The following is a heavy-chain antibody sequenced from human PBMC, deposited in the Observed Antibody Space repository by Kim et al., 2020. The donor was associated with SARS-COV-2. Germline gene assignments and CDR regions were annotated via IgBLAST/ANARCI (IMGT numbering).Heavy chain of an antibody. CDR1: GASIRSSNFL. V-gene: IGHV4-39*01. Sequence: SETLSLTCAVSGASIRSSNFLWGWIRQPPGKGLKWIGSIDYTGNTHHNPSLRSRVTISMDTSKNHFSLNLASVTAADTSLYYCARHPLRFLWFGALGDFDYWGQGTLVTVSS. J-gene: IGHJ4*02. CDR3: ARHPLRFLWFGALGDFDY. D-gene: IGHD3-10*01. CDR2: IDYTGNT.